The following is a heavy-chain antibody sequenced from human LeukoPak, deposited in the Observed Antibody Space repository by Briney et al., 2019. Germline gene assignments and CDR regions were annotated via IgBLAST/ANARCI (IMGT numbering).Heavy chain of an antibody. CDR3: ARDLGFWVSGPTYYFDY. V-gene: IGHV3-30*04. J-gene: IGHJ4*02. D-gene: IGHD6-19*01. CDR1: GFTFSSYA. CDR2: ILYDGSNK. Sequence: GGSLRLSCAASGFTFSSYAMHWVRQAPGKGLEWVAVILYDGSNKYYADSVKGRFTISRDNSKNTLYLQMNSLRAEDTAVYYCARDLGFWVSGPTYYFDYWGQGTLVIVSS.